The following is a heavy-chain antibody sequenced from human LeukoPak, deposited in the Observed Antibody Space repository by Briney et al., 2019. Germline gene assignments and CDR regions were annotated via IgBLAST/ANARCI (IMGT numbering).Heavy chain of an antibody. V-gene: IGHV1-24*01. Sequence: GASVTVSFKVSVYTLIELSIHWVRQAPGKGREGMGGFEPADGETIYAQKFQGRVTMTEDTSTNTAYMELSSLRSEDTAVYYCLTLPTYYNDGTGYYSYDYWGQGTLVRVSS. CDR2: FEPADGET. D-gene: IGHD3-22*01. CDR3: LTLPTYYNDGTGYYSYDY. J-gene: IGHJ4*02. CDR1: VYTLIELS.